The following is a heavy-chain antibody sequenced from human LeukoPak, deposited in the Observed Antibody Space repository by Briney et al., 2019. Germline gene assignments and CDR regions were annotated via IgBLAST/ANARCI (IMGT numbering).Heavy chain of an antibody. Sequence: SETLSLTCAVYGGSFSGYYWSWIRQPPGKGLEWIGEINHSGSTNCNPSLKSRVTISVDTSKNQFSLKLSSVTAADTAVYYCARMPHTAMVTREFDYWGQGTLVTVSS. CDR1: GGSFSGYY. J-gene: IGHJ4*02. CDR3: ARMPHTAMVTREFDY. D-gene: IGHD5-18*01. CDR2: INHSGST. V-gene: IGHV4-34*01.